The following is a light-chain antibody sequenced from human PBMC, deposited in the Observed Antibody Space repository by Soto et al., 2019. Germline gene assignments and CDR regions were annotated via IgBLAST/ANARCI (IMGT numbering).Light chain of an antibody. J-gene: IGKJ5*01. CDR1: QTIDNT. Sequence: EIVMTQSPATLSLSPGERATLSCRVSQTIDNTLAWYQQKPGQAPRLLIYGASSRATGIPDRFSGSGSGTDFTLTISRLEPEDFAVYYCQQYGTSPPITFGQGTRLEIK. CDR2: GAS. V-gene: IGKV3-20*01. CDR3: QQYGTSPPIT.